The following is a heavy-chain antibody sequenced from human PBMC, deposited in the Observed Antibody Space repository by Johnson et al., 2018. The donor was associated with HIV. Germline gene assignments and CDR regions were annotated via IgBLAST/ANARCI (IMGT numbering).Heavy chain of an antibody. CDR3: AIEDTMIRVVNDCFEI. V-gene: IGHV3-66*01. CDR1: GFTVSSKY. CDR2: IYRGGST. Sequence: ESGGGLVQPGGSLRLACAASGFTVSSKYMSWVRQAPGKGLEWVSVIYRGGSTYYADSAKGRFTISRDNSKNTLYLQLNSLRVEDTAVYYCAIEDTMIRVVNDCFEIWGQGTMITVST. J-gene: IGHJ3*02. D-gene: IGHD3-10*01.